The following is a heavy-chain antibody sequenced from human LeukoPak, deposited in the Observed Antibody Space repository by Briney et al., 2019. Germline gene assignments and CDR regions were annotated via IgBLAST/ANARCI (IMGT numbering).Heavy chain of an antibody. V-gene: IGHV4-38-2*01. Sequence: SETLSPTCAVSGYSISSGYYWGWIRQPPGKELEWIGSIYHSGSTYYNPSLKSRVTISVDTSKNQFSLKLSSVTAADTAVYYCARSPYYYYYMDVWGKGTTVTVSS. J-gene: IGHJ6*03. CDR1: GYSISSGYY. CDR2: IYHSGST. CDR3: ARSPYYYYYMDV.